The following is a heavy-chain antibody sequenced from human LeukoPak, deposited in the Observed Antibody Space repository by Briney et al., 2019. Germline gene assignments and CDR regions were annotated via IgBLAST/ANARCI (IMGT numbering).Heavy chain of an antibody. CDR2: ISSSSSTI. CDR3: ARVILSDFWSGNWFDP. Sequence: GGSLRLSCAASGFTFSSYSMNWVRQAPGKGLEWVSYISSSSSTIYYADSVKGRFTISRDNAKNSLYLQMNSLRAEDTAVYYCARVILSDFWSGNWFDPWGQGTLVTVSS. J-gene: IGHJ5*02. D-gene: IGHD3-3*01. V-gene: IGHV3-48*01. CDR1: GFTFSSYS.